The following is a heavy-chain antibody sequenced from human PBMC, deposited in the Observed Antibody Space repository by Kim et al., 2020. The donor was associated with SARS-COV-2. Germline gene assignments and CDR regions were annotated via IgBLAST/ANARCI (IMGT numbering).Heavy chain of an antibody. V-gene: IGHV7-4-1*02. CDR2: INTNTGNP. D-gene: IGHD3-3*01. J-gene: IGHJ5*02. CDR3: ASTFWSGYTNWFDP. Sequence: ASVKVSCKASGYTFTSYAMNWVRQAPGQGLEWMGWINTNTGNPTYAQGFTGRCVFSLDTSVSTAYLQISSLKAEDTAVYFFASTFWSGYTNWFDPWGQG. CDR1: GYTFTSYA.